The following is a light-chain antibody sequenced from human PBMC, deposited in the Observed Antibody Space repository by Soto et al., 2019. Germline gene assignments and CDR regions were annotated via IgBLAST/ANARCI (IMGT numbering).Light chain of an antibody. V-gene: IGKV1-5*03. J-gene: IGKJ1*01. CDR1: QSIDSW. Sequence: IQMTQSPSTLSASVGDRVTISCRASQSIDSWLAWYQQKPGTPPNLLIYKASSLQSGVPSRFSGCGAGTDFTLTISSLQPDDFATYYCQQYSTYWTFGQGTKVEIK. CDR2: KAS. CDR3: QQYSTYWT.